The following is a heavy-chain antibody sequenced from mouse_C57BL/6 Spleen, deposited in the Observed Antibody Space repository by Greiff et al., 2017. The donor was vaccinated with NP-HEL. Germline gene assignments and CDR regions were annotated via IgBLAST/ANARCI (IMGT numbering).Heavy chain of an antibody. Sequence: EVQGVESGGGLVKPGGSLKLSCAASGFTFSSYAMSWVRQTPEKRLEWVATSSDGGSYTYYPDTVKGRFTISRDNAKNNLYLQMSHLKSEDTAMYYCARELAWFAYWGQGTLVTVSA. D-gene: IGHD4-1*01. V-gene: IGHV5-4*01. CDR3: ARELAWFAY. CDR1: GFTFSSYA. CDR2: SSDGGSYT. J-gene: IGHJ3*01.